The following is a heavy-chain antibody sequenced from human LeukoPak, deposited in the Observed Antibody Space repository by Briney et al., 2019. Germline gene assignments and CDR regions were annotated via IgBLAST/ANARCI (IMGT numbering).Heavy chain of an antibody. J-gene: IGHJ4*02. CDR2: INPNSGGT. Sequence: ASVKVSCKASGYTFTGYYMHWVRQAPGQGLEWMGWINPNSGGTNYAQKFQGRVTMTRDTSISTAYMELSRLRSDDTAVYYCARDVYDSSSSQDYFESWGQGTLVTVSS. CDR3: ARDVYDSSSSQDYFES. CDR1: GYTFTGYY. V-gene: IGHV1-2*02. D-gene: IGHD6-6*01.